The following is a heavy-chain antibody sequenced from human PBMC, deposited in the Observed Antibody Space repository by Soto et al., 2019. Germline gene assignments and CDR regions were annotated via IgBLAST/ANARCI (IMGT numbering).Heavy chain of an antibody. D-gene: IGHD2-2*01. CDR1: GGSISSSSYY. J-gene: IGHJ6*03. Sequence: SETLSLTCTVSGGSISSSSYYWGWIRQPPGKGLEGMGRTYYSGSTYYNPSLKSRVTISVDTSKNQFSLKLSSVTAADTAVYYCARHRIRPPYCSSTSCYPYYYYYMDVWGKGTTVTVSS. V-gene: IGHV4-39*01. CDR2: TYYSGST. CDR3: ARHRIRPPYCSSTSCYPYYYYYMDV.